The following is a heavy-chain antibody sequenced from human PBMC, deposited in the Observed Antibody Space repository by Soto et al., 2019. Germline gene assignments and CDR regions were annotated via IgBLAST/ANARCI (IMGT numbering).Heavy chain of an antibody. Sequence: QVQLQESGPGLVKPSETLSLTCTVSGGSISSYYWSWIRQPAGKGLEGIGRIYTSGSTNYNPSLKSRVTMSVDTSKNQFSLKLSSVTAADTAVYYCASYYYDSSGYYFGYFQHWGQGTLVTVSS. CDR1: GGSISSYY. CDR2: IYTSGST. V-gene: IGHV4-4*07. D-gene: IGHD3-22*01. CDR3: ASYYYDSSGYYFGYFQH. J-gene: IGHJ1*01.